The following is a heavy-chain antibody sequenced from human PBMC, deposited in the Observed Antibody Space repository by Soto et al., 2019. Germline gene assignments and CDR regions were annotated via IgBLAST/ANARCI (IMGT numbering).Heavy chain of an antibody. D-gene: IGHD2-15*01. CDR3: ARAQLILPAHDFFYGSDV. CDR1: GFTLSMYS. CDR2: IPQEGSDG. Sequence: DVQLEESGGGLVQPGESLRLSCEVSGFTLSMYSMTWVRQAPGKGLEWVAKIPQEGSDGHYADSVKGRFTLSRDNAKNSVHVQMNSLRAEDTAVYYCARAQLILPAHDFFYGSDVWGQGANATASS. J-gene: IGHJ6*02. V-gene: IGHV3-7*03.